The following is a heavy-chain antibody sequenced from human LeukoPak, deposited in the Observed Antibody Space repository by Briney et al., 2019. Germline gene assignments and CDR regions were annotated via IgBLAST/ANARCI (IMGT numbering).Heavy chain of an antibody. CDR3: ARDGLYSYGYSYFDF. CDR2: AHNSGTT. CDR1: GGSVSTYH. Sequence: SETLTLTCTVSGGSVSTYHWSWIRQSAVKGLEWIGRAHNSGTTNYNPSLESRVTMSVDTSKNQFSLKLRSVTAADTAVYYCARDGLYSYGYSYFDFWGQGTLVTVSS. J-gene: IGHJ4*02. V-gene: IGHV4-4*07. D-gene: IGHD5-18*01.